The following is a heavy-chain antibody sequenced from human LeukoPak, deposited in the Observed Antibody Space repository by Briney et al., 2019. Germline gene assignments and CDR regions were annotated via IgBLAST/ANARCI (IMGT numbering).Heavy chain of an antibody. CDR1: GFTFSNAW. J-gene: IGHJ4*02. CDR3: STSPLGYCSSSSCYSYFDY. CDR2: IKSKSDGGTT. D-gene: IGHD2-2*01. Sequence: GGSLRLSCAASGFTFSNAWMYWVRQALGKGLEWVGRIKSKSDGGTTDYAAPVKGRFTISRDDSETTLFLQMSSLKTEDTAVYYCSTSPLGYCSSSSCYSYFDYWGQGTLVTVSS. V-gene: IGHV3-15*01.